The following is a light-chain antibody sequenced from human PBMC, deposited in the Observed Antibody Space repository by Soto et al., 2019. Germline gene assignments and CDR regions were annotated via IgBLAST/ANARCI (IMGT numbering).Light chain of an antibody. J-gene: IGLJ2*01. CDR1: SSDVGGYNY. CDR3: NSYVGSNNLI. Sequence: QAVVTQPPSASGSPGQSVTISCTGTSSDVGGYNYVSWYQQHPGKAPKLIIYEVSERPSGVPDRFSGSKSGNTASLTVSGLQAEDEADYYCNSYVGSNNLIFGGGTKLTVL. CDR2: EVS. V-gene: IGLV2-8*01.